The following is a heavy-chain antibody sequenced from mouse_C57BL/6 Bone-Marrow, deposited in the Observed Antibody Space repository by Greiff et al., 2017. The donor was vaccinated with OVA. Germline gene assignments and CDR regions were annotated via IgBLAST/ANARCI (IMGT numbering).Heavy chain of an antibody. D-gene: IGHD1-1*01. J-gene: IGHJ2*01. CDR3: STPTVVADY. V-gene: IGHV14-4*01. CDR2: IDPDNGDT. Sequence: EVQLQESGAELVRPGASVKLSCTASGFNIKDDYMHWVKQRPEQGLEWIGWIDPDNGDTEYASKFQGKATITADTSSNTAYLHLSSLTSEDTAVYYCSTPTVVADYWGQGTTLTVSS. CDR1: GFNIKDDY.